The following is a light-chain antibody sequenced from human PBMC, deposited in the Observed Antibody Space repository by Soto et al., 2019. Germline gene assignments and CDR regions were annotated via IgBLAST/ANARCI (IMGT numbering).Light chain of an antibody. CDR1: QSISSY. V-gene: IGKV1-39*01. CDR3: QQSYSILLP. CDR2: AAS. J-gene: IGKJ1*01. Sequence: DIQMTQSPSSRSASVGDRVTITCRASQSISSYLSWYQQKPGKAPKLLIYAASSLQSGVPSRFSGSGSGTDFTLTINSLQFEDFATYYCQQSYSILLPCGPGTNVEIK.